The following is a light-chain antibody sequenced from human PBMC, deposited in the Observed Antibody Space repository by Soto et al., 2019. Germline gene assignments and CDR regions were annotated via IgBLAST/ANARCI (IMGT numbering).Light chain of an antibody. J-gene: IGLJ1*01. CDR1: SGSVSTGYH. CDR2: STN. Sequence: QAVVTQEPSFSVSPGGTVTLTCGLTSGSVSTGYHPSWYQQTPGQAPRTLIYSTNTRSSGVPDRFSGSILGNKAALTIAGAQADDESDYHCVLYMGGGSYVFATGTKLTVL. V-gene: IGLV8-61*01. CDR3: VLYMGGGSYV.